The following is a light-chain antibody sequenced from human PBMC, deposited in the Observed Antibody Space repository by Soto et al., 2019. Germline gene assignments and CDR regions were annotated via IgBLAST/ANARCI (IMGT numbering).Light chain of an antibody. V-gene: IGLV2-8*01. CDR3: CSFAGSYSVV. CDR2: DVT. CDR1: SSDVGGYNY. Sequence: QSVLTQPPSASGSPGQSVTISCTGTSSDVGGYNYVSWFQQHPGKAPQLMIYDVTKRPSGVPDRFSGSKSGNTASLTISGLQAEDEADYFCCSFAGSYSVVFGGGTQLTVL. J-gene: IGLJ7*01.